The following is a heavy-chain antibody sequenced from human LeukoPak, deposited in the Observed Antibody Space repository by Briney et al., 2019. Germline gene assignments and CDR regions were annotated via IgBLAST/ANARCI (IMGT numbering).Heavy chain of an antibody. CDR2: IIPTLDVA. D-gene: IGHD3-16*02. V-gene: IGHV1-69*04. CDR1: GYTFTSYD. CDR3: TREGVYSPDPTSYHRLPFDI. J-gene: IGHJ3*02. Sequence: SVKVSCKASGYTFTSYDFNWVRQAPGQGLEWMGRIIPTLDVANFAQKFKGRVTITADKFTNTAHLELSSLRSEDTAVYFCTREGVYSPDPTSYHRLPFDIWGKGTVVIVSS.